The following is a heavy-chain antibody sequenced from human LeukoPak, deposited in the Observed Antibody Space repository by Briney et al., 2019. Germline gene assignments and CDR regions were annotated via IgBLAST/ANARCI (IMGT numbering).Heavy chain of an antibody. J-gene: IGHJ3*02. CDR2: INTNTGNP. CDR3: ARDDRVFAANDAFDI. D-gene: IGHD3-10*02. Sequence: ASVKVSCKASGYTFTSYAMNWVRQAPGQGLEWIGWINTNTGNPTYAQGFTGRFVFSLDTSVSTAYLQISSLKAEDTAVYYCARDDRVFAANDAFDIWGQGTMVTVSS. V-gene: IGHV7-4-1*02. CDR1: GYTFTSYA.